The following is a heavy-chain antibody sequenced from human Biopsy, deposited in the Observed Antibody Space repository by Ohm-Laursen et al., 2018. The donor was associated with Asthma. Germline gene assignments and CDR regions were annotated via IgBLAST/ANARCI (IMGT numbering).Heavy chain of an antibody. V-gene: IGHV1-58*01. CDR1: GVALSGYT. D-gene: IGHD2/OR15-2a*01. Sequence: SVKVSCNASGVALSGYTFEWVRQARGLGLEWIAWIVFASGATNYAQNFQDRLNVTRDMSAGPVSMELRGLSSTDTAVYYCAAGRTSLQGESLIWGQGTLVSVSS. CDR3: AAGRTSLQGESLI. CDR2: IVFASGAT. J-gene: IGHJ4*01.